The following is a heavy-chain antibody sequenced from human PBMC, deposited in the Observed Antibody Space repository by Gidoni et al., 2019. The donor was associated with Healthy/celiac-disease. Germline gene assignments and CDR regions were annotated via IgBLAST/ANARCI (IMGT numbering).Heavy chain of an antibody. Sequence: EVQLVESGGGLVKPGGSLKLSCAASGFPFSSYSMNWVRPAPGKGLEWVSSISSSSSYIYYADSVKGRFTISRDNAKNSLYLQMNSLRAEDTAVYYCARDSSFDYWGQGTLVTVSS. D-gene: IGHD2-15*01. J-gene: IGHJ4*02. V-gene: IGHV3-21*01. CDR2: ISSSSSYI. CDR3: ARDSSFDY. CDR1: GFPFSSYS.